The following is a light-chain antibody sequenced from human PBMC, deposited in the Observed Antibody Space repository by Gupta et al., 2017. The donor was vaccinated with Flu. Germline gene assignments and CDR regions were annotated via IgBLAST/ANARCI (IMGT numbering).Light chain of an antibody. Sequence: IQMTQSPSSLSASVGDRVTISCRASQSISDYLGWYQQKPGKAPNLLIYAASSFQSGVPSRFSGNGSGTDFTLTISSLQPEDFATYYCQQTYNPPFTFGPGTKVDIK. V-gene: IGKV1-39*01. CDR1: QSISDY. CDR2: AAS. CDR3: QQTYNPPFT. J-gene: IGKJ3*01.